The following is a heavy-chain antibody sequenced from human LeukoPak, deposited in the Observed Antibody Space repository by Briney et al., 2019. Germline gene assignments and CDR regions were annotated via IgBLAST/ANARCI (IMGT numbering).Heavy chain of an antibody. V-gene: IGHV4-59*12. CDR1: GGSISSYY. CDR3: ARSPTKRVPEDY. Sequence: SETLSLTCTVSGGSISSYYCSWIRQPPGKGLEWIWYFYYSGSTNYNPSLKSLVTISVDTSKNQFSLKFTSVTAADTAVYYCARSPTKRVPEDYWGQGTLVTVSS. J-gene: IGHJ4*02. D-gene: IGHD2-2*01. CDR2: FYYSGST.